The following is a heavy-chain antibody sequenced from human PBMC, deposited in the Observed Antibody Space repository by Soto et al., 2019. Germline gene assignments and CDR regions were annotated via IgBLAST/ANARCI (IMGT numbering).Heavy chain of an antibody. CDR2: ISAYNGNT. V-gene: IGHV1-18*01. D-gene: IGHD1-26*01. CDR3: ARDYVVLVGATVDF. Sequence: QVHLVQSGAEVREPGASVKVSCKPSGYILNTYGISWVRQVPGQGLEWMGWISAYNGNTNYAQKVQGIVTMTTDTSTSKAYMELRSLRSDDTAVYYCARDYVVLVGATVDFWGEGTLVTVSS. CDR1: GYILNTYG. J-gene: IGHJ4*02.